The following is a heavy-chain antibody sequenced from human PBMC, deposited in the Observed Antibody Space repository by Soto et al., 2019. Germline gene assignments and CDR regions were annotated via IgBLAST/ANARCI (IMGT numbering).Heavy chain of an antibody. J-gene: IGHJ4*02. Sequence: EVQLVESGEGLVQPGGSLRLSCAASGFTFSNYAMHWVRQAPGKGLEYVSAISDNGFSTYYGDSVRGRFIISRDNSKNTLYLQMGSLRAEDMAVYYCARGPSTVATGLDYWGQGTLVTVSS. CDR2: ISDNGFST. V-gene: IGHV3-64*02. CDR3: ARGPSTVATGLDY. CDR1: GFTFSNYA. D-gene: IGHD4-17*01.